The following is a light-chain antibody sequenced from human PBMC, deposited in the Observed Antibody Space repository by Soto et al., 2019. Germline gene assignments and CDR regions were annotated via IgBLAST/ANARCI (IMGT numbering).Light chain of an antibody. CDR2: DVS. J-gene: IGLJ1*01. V-gene: IGLV2-14*01. Sequence: QSVLTQPASVSGSPGQSITISCTGTSSDVGGYNYVSWYQQHPGKATKLMIYDVSNRPSGVSNRFSGSKSGNTASLTISGLQAEDEADYYCSSYTSSSTGDVFGTGTKVTVL. CDR1: SSDVGGYNY. CDR3: SSYTSSSTGDV.